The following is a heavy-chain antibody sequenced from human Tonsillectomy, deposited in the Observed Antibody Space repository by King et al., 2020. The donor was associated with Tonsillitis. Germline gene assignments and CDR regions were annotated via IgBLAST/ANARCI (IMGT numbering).Heavy chain of an antibody. CDR2: IYTSGST. V-gene: IGHV4-4*07. Sequence: QLQESGPGLVKPSETLSLTCTVSGDSITGYYWSWIRQPAGKGLEWIGRIYTSGSTNYNPSLKSRVTMSVDTSKNQFSLKLSSVTAADTAIYYCAREGTTVVTRGFDYWGQGTLVTVSS. CDR3: AREGTTVVTRGFDY. J-gene: IGHJ4*02. CDR1: GDSITGYY. D-gene: IGHD4-23*01.